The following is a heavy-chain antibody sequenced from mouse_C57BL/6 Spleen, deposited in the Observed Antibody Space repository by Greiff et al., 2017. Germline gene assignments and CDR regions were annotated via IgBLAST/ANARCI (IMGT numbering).Heavy chain of an antibody. CDR2: IDPSDSYT. V-gene: IGHV1-69*01. J-gene: IGHJ2*01. CDR1: GYTFTSYW. CDR3: ARATRYYFDY. Sequence: QVQLKQPGAELVMPGASVKLSCKASGYTFTSYWMHWVKQRPGQGLEWIGEIDPSDSYTNYNQKFKGKSTLTVDKSSSTAYMQLSSLTSEDSAVYYCARATRYYFDYWGQGTTLTVSS.